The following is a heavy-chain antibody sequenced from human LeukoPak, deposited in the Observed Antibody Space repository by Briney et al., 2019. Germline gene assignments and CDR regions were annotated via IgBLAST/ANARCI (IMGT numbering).Heavy chain of an antibody. CDR2: ISGSGGST. J-gene: IGHJ4*02. D-gene: IGHD5-18*01. Sequence: GGSLRLSCAASGFTFSSYAMSWVRQAPGKGLEWVSAISGSGGSTYYADSVKGRFTISRDNAKNSLYLQMNSLRPEDTALYYCTKDSVAMVTTSDYWGQGTLVTVSS. CDR1: GFTFSSYA. V-gene: IGHV3-23*01. CDR3: TKDSVAMVTTSDY.